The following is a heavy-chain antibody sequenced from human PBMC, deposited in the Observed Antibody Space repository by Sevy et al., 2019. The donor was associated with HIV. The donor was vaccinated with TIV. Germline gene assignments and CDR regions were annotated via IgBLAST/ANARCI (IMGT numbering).Heavy chain of an antibody. Sequence: SETLSLTCAVYGGSFSGYYWSWIRQPPGKGLEWIGEINHSGSTNYNPSLKSRVTISVDTSKNRFSLKLSSVTAADTAVYYCARTIRLEPPHLWGQGTLVTVSS. CDR3: ARTIRLEPPHL. CDR2: INHSGST. D-gene: IGHD1-1*01. V-gene: IGHV4-34*01. CDR1: GGSFSGYY. J-gene: IGHJ4*02.